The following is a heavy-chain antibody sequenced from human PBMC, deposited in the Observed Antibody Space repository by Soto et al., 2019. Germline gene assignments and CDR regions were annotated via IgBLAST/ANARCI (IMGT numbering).Heavy chain of an antibody. V-gene: IGHV4-38-2*01. Sequence: PSETLSLTCAVSGYSLTNGYYCGWIRQPPGKGLEWIGSIYRSGDTYYNPSLKSRVTISVDTSKNHFSLKLTSVTAADTAVYYCARARIVVAGTIVDYWGQGTLVTVSS. D-gene: IGHD6-19*01. J-gene: IGHJ4*02. CDR3: ARARIVVAGTIVDY. CDR1: GYSLTNGYY. CDR2: IYRSGDT.